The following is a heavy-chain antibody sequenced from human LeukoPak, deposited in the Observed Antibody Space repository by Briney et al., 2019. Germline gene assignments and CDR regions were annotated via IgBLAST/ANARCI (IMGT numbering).Heavy chain of an antibody. V-gene: IGHV1-2*02. J-gene: IGHJ6*03. CDR3: ARGNYNWNYASVGYYYYYMDV. CDR1: GYTFTGYY. Sequence: ASVKVSCKASGYTFTGYYMHWVRQAPGQGLEWMGWINPNSGGTNYAQKFQGRVTMTRDTSISTAYMELSRLRSDDTAVYYCARGNYNWNYASVGYYYYYMDVWGKGTTVTVSS. D-gene: IGHD1-7*01. CDR2: INPNSGGT.